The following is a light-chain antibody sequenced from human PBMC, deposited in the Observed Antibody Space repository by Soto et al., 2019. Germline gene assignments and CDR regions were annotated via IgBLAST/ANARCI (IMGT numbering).Light chain of an antibody. CDR3: QQYGSSPIT. CDR1: QSITSSY. Sequence: EIVLTQSPGTLSLSPGERATLSCRASQSITSSYLAWYQQKPGQAPRLLIYGSSRRATGIPDRFSGSGTGTDFTLTISTLEPEDFAVYYCQQYGSSPITFGQGTRLEIE. CDR2: GSS. V-gene: IGKV3-20*01. J-gene: IGKJ5*01.